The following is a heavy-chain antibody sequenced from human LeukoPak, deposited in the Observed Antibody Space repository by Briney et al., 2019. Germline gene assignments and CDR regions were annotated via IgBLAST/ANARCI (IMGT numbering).Heavy chain of an antibody. Sequence: GRSLRLSCAASGFTFSSYAMHWVRQAPGKGLEWVAVISYDGSNKYYADSVKGRFTISRDNSKNTLYLQMNSLRAEDTAVYYCARTGERHTMDYWGQGTLVTVSS. CDR3: ARTGERHTMDY. CDR2: ISYDGSNK. CDR1: GFTFSSYA. J-gene: IGHJ4*02. V-gene: IGHV3-30*04. D-gene: IGHD1-1*01.